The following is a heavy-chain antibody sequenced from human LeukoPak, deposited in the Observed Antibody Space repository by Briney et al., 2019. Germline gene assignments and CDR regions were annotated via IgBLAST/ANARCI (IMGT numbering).Heavy chain of an antibody. Sequence: GGSLRLSCAASGFSFTNYAMTWVRQAPGKGLEWVSAICGSGGSTFYPDSVKGRFTISRDNSKNTLYLQINSLRAEDTAVYYCAKTLVGATSGPDYYFDSWGQGTLVTVSS. CDR1: GFSFTNYA. D-gene: IGHD1-26*01. J-gene: IGHJ4*02. CDR2: ICGSGGST. V-gene: IGHV3-23*01. CDR3: AKTLVGATSGPDYYFDS.